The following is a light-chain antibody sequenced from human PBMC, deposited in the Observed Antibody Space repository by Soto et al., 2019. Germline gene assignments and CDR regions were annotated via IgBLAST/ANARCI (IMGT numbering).Light chain of an antibody. CDR1: QSISTS. CDR2: DAS. Sequence: DMQMTQSPSTLSASVGDRVTITCRASQSISTSLAWYQQKPGKAPKLLIHDASSLESGVPSRFSGSGSGTEFTLTISSLQPDDFATYYCQQYDSYSTFGLGSKVDIX. V-gene: IGKV1-5*01. CDR3: QQYDSYST. J-gene: IGKJ1*01.